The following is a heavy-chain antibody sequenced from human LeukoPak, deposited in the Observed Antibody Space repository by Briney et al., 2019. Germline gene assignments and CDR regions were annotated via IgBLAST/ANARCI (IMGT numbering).Heavy chain of an antibody. J-gene: IGHJ3*02. Sequence: ASVKVSCKASGYTFTSYGISWVRQAPGQGLEWMGWISAYNGNTNYAQKFQGRVTMTRDTSISTAYMELSSLRSDDTAVYYCARAAPLYYYDSSGYLKTDAFDIWGQGTMVTVSS. CDR3: ARAAPLYYYDSSGYLKTDAFDI. V-gene: IGHV1-18*01. CDR1: GYTFTSYG. D-gene: IGHD3-22*01. CDR2: ISAYNGNT.